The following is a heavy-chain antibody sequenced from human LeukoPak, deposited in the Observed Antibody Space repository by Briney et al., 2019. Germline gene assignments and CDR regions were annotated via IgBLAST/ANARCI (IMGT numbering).Heavy chain of an antibody. Sequence: SETLSPTCTVSGGSISSYYWSWIRQPPGKGLEWIGYIYYSGSTNYNPSLKSRVTISVDTSKNQFSLKLSSVTAADTAVYYCARDGRASYYGMDVWGQGTTVTVSS. V-gene: IGHV4-59*01. J-gene: IGHJ6*02. CDR2: IYYSGST. CDR1: GGSISSYY. CDR3: ARDGRASYYGMDV.